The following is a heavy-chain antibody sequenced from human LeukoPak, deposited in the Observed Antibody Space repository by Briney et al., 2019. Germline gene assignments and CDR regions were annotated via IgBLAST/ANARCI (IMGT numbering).Heavy chain of an antibody. D-gene: IGHD6-13*01. Sequence: SETLSLTCTVSGGSISIYYWSWIRQPAGKGLEWTGRIYTSGSTNYNPSLKSRVTMSVDTSKNQFSLKLSSVTAADTAVYYCARLPGYSSSWAFDYWGQGTLVTVSS. V-gene: IGHV4-4*07. CDR2: IYTSGST. J-gene: IGHJ4*02. CDR3: ARLPGYSSSWAFDY. CDR1: GGSISIYY.